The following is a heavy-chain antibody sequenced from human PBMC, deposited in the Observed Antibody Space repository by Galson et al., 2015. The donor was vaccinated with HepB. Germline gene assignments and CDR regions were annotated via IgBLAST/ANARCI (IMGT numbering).Heavy chain of an antibody. V-gene: IGHV3-7*01. Sequence: SLRLSCAGSGFTFSSYWMTWVRQAPGKGLDWVANIKYDGSEQFYGDSVKGRFTVSRDNAKKSLYLQMNSLSAADSAVYYCAKNAAFAVYGIPYFYSYMDVWGKGTTVTVSS. CDR1: GFTFSSYW. D-gene: IGHD3-3*02. CDR2: IKYDGSEQ. CDR3: AKNAAFAVYGIPYFYSYMDV. J-gene: IGHJ6*03.